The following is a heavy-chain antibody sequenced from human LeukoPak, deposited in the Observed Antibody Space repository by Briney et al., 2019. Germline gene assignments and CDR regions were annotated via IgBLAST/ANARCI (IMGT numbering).Heavy chain of an antibody. CDR1: GFTFSSYA. CDR3: AKDIGRGSGYFDY. V-gene: IGHV3-30-3*01. CDR2: ISYDGSNK. Sequence: PGGSLRLSCAASGFTFSSYAMHWVRQAPGKGLEWVAVISYDGSNKYYADSVKGRFTISRDNSKNTLYPQMNSLRAEDTAVYYCAKDIGRGSGYFDYWGQGTLVTVSS. D-gene: IGHD1-26*01. J-gene: IGHJ4*02.